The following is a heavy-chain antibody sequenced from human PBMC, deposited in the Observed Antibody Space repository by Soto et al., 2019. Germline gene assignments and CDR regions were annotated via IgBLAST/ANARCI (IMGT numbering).Heavy chain of an antibody. CDR3: SMGGSRFASGHRAYASDP. D-gene: IGHD1-26*01. CDR1: GFNFSSYT. J-gene: IGHJ3*01. CDR2: ISSSSRYI. V-gene: IGHV3-21*01. Sequence: GGSLRLSCAASGFNFSSYTMNWVRQAPGKGLEWVSSISSSSRYIYYADSVKGRFTISRDDAKNLLYLQMNSLRAEDTAVYYCSMGGSRFASGHRAYASDPRGQGTTGPV.